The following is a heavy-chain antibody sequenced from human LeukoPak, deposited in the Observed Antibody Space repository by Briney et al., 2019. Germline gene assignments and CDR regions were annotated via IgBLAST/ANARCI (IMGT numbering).Heavy chain of an antibody. CDR2: IIPIFGTA. J-gene: IGHJ5*01. Sequence: SVKVSCKASGGTFSSYAISWVRQAPGQGLEWMGGIIPIFGTANYAQKFQGRVTITADESTSTAYMELSSLRSEDTAVYYCARGTYYDILTGYPFDSWGQGTLVTVSS. V-gene: IGHV1-69*13. CDR1: GGTFSSYA. CDR3: ARGTYYDILTGYPFDS. D-gene: IGHD3-9*01.